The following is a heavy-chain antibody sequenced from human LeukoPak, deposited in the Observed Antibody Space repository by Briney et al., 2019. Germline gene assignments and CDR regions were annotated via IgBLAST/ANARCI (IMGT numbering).Heavy chain of an antibody. CDR3: ARAAGKGYYDSSGYPY. CDR2: IIPIFGTA. J-gene: IGHJ4*02. Sequence: TVKVSCKASGGTFSSYAISWVRQAPGQGLEWMGGIIPIFGTANYAQKFQGRVTITTDESTSTAYMELSSLRSEDTAVYYCARAAGKGYYDSSGYPYWGQGTLVTVSS. CDR1: GGTFSSYA. D-gene: IGHD3-22*01. V-gene: IGHV1-69*05.